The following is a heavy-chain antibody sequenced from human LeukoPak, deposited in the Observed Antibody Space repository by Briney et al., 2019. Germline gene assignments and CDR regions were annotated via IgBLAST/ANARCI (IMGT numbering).Heavy chain of an antibody. CDR2: VYFTGSS. CDR1: GFTMSSSTYY. D-gene: IGHD6-6*01. Sequence: PSETLSLTCAVSGFTMSSSTYYWAWIRQSPRKGLEWIGSVYFTGSSYYNPSLKSRVTISVDTPKKQFYLKLTSVTAADTAVYYCARYAIFGSLAARHSKGAYFFDYWGQGTLVTVSS. V-gene: IGHV4-39*07. CDR3: ARYAIFGSLAARHSKGAYFFDY. J-gene: IGHJ4*02.